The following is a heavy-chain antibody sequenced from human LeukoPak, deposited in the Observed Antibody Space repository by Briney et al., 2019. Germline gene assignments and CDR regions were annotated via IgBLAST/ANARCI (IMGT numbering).Heavy chain of an antibody. Sequence: GGSLRLSCAASGFTVISNYMSWVRQAPGKGLEWVSVIYSGGSTYYADSVKGRFTISRDNAKNALFLLMNSLRAEDTAVYYCARVDLWPNDAFDIWGQGTMVTVSS. V-gene: IGHV3-66*01. CDR2: IYSGGST. CDR1: GFTVISNY. D-gene: IGHD2-21*01. CDR3: ARVDLWPNDAFDI. J-gene: IGHJ3*02.